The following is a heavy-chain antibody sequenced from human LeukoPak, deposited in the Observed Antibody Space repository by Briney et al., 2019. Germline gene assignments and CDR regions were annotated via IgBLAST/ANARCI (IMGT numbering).Heavy chain of an antibody. D-gene: IGHD7-27*01. CDR1: RGSICSYD. Sequence: SETLSLTCSVSRGSICSYDWSWIPEPPRRKREWIGHIYYSGRTNNTSGTTNYSPSRKSRVTISVDRSKNQFSLQVSSVTAADTAVYYCARGSGRYYYYGIDVWGQGTTVTVSS. V-gene: IGHV4-59*01. CDR3: ARGSGRYYYYGIDV. CDR2: IYYSGRT. J-gene: IGHJ6*02.